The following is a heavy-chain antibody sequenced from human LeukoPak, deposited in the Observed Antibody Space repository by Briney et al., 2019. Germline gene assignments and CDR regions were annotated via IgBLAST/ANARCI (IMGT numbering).Heavy chain of an antibody. CDR2: IIPIFGTA. CDR3: SRGGPSPVYYYYHYGMDV. J-gene: IGHJ6*02. D-gene: IGHD2-15*01. CDR1: GGTFSSYA. Sequence: SVKVSCKASGGTFSSYAISWVRQAPGQGLEWMGGIIPIFGTANYAQKFQGRVTITADESTSTAYMELSSLRSEDTAVYYCSRGGPSPVYYYYHYGMDVWGQGTTVTVSS. V-gene: IGHV1-69*13.